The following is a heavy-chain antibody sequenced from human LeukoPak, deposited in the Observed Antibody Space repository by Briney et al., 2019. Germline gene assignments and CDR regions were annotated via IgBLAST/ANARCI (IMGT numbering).Heavy chain of an antibody. CDR1: GYNFFSYW. V-gene: IGHV5-51*01. D-gene: IGHD3-10*01. Sequence: GESLKISCKGSGYNFFSYWIGWVRQMPGKGLEWMGIIYPGDSSTRYSPSFQGQVTISADKSISTVYLQWTSLKASDTATYFCARQPGSGTDYFDYWGQGTLVTVSS. CDR2: IYPGDSST. CDR3: ARQPGSGTDYFDY. J-gene: IGHJ4*02.